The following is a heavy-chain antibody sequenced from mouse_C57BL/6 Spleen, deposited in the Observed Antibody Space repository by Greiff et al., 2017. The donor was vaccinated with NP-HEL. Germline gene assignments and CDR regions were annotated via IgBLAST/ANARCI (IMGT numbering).Heavy chain of an antibody. Sequence: VQLQQPGAELVKPGASVKLSCKASGYTFTSYWMHWVKQRPGQGLEWIGMIHPNSGSTNYNEKFKSKATLTVDNSSSTAYMQLSSLTSEDSAVYYCANLSTVGGLAYWGQGTLVTVSA. D-gene: IGHD1-1*01. V-gene: IGHV1-64*01. CDR1: GYTFTSYW. J-gene: IGHJ3*01. CDR2: IHPNSGST. CDR3: ANLSTVGGLAY.